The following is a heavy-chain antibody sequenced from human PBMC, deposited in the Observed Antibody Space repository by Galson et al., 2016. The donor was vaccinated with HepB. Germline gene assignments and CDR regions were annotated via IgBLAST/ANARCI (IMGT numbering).Heavy chain of an antibody. Sequence: SLRLSCAASGLTFHNYGMSWVRQAPGKGLEWVSSISGSAVYTNYADSVKGRFTISRDNSETTLHLQMDSLRAEDTAVYYCAKNRYDYGPLEDGGQGTLVTVSS. V-gene: IGHV3-23*01. CDR2: ISGSAVYT. D-gene: IGHD4/OR15-4a*01. CDR1: GLTFHNYG. J-gene: IGHJ4*02. CDR3: AKNRYDYGPLED.